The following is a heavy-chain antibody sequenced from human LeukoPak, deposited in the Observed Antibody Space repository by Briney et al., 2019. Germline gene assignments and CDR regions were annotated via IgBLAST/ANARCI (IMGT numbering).Heavy chain of an antibody. V-gene: IGHV4-59*08. CDR2: IQNSAIYRAKI. J-gene: IGHJ6*02. D-gene: IGHD1-26*01. Sequence: PSETLSLTCAVSGDSISSYYWTWIRQPPGKGLEWVGYIQNSAIYRAKIKSSPSLQSRVSLSIDTSKNQVSLTVNSVTAADTAVYYCARLSSTLYYSVDVWGPGTAVTVSS. CDR3: ARLSSTLYYSVDV. CDR1: GDSISSYY.